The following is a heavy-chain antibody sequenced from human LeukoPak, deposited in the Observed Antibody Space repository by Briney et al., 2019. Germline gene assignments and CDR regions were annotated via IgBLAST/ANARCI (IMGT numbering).Heavy chain of an antibody. D-gene: IGHD3-22*01. V-gene: IGHV3-7*01. J-gene: IGHJ5*02. CDR1: GFTFSSYA. CDR3: ANGGTYSSGP. CDR2: IQPDGSAQ. Sequence: GGSLRLSCAASGFTFSSYAMSWVRQAPGKGLEWVATIQPDGSAQYYVDSVKGRFTISRDNAKNSLFLQINSLRAEDTAVYYCANGGTYSSGPWGQGTLVTVSS.